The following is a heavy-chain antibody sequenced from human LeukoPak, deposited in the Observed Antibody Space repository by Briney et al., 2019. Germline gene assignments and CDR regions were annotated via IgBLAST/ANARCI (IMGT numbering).Heavy chain of an antibody. D-gene: IGHD6-19*01. CDR2: ISSSSSNI. V-gene: IGHV3-48*04. CDR1: GFAFSTYS. J-gene: IGHJ4*02. CDR3: ARVGRSGWTVDY. Sequence: GGSLRLSCAASGFAFSTYSIDWVRQAPGKGLEWVSYISSSSSNIYHADSVKGRFTISRDNAKNSLHLQMNSLRAEDTAVYYCARVGRSGWTVDYWGQGTLVTVSS.